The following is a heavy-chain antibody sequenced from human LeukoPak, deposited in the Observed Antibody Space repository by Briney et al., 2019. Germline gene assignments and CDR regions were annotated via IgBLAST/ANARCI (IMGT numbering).Heavy chain of an antibody. CDR1: GGSFSGSC. J-gene: IGHJ4*02. CDR3: ARGAHDSYDSLDFDY. Sequence: SETLSLTCAVSGGSFSGSCWSWIRQPPGKGLELIGEIDHSGSTNYNPSLKSRVTITVDTSKNQFSLKLSSVTVADTAVYYCARGAHDSYDSLDFDYWGQGTLVTVSS. CDR2: IDHSGST. D-gene: IGHD5-18*01. V-gene: IGHV4-34*01.